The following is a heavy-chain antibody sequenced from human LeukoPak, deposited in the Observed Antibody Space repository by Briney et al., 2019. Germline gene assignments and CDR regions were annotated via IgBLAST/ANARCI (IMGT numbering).Heavy chain of an antibody. J-gene: IGHJ4*02. CDR3: ARVGVEGASCYDY. CDR2: INPNSGGT. V-gene: IGHV1-2*02. CDR1: GYTFTGYS. Sequence: ASVKVSCKASGYTFTGYSMHWVRRAPGQGLEWMGWINPNSGGTNYAQKFQGRVTMTRDTSISTAYMELSRLRSDDTAVYYCARVGVEGASCYDYWGQGTLVTVSS. D-gene: IGHD2-2*01.